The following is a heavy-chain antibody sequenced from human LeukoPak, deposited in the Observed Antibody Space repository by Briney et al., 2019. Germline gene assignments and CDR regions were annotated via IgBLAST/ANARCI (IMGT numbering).Heavy chain of an antibody. J-gene: IGHJ6*04. CDR2: MNPNSGNT. Sequence: ASVKVSCKASGYTFTSYDINWVRQATGQGLEWMGWMNPNSGNTGYAQKFQGRVTMTRNTSISTACMELSSLRSEDTAVYYCARGPYGDYGKANGMDVWGRGTTVTVSS. V-gene: IGHV1-8*01. D-gene: IGHD4-17*01. CDR3: ARGPYGDYGKANGMDV. CDR1: GYTFTSYD.